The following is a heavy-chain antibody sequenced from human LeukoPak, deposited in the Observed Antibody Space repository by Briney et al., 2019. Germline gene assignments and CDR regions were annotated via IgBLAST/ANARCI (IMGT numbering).Heavy chain of an antibody. CDR3: AGNYYDSSGYYGDAFDI. D-gene: IGHD3-22*01. Sequence: SETLSLTCAVYGGSFSGYYWSWIRQPPGKGLEWIGEINHSGSTNYNPSLKSRVTISVDTSKNQFSLKLSSVTAADTAVYYCAGNYYDSSGYYGDAFDIWGQGTMVTVSS. CDR2: INHSGST. V-gene: IGHV4-34*01. CDR1: GGSFSGYY. J-gene: IGHJ3*02.